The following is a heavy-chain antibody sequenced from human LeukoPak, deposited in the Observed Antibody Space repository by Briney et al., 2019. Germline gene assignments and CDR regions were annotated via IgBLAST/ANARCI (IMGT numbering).Heavy chain of an antibody. V-gene: IGHV3-53*01. CDR3: ARTYYDILTGYNPYFDY. D-gene: IGHD3-9*01. J-gene: IGHJ4*02. CDR1: GFTVSSNY. CDR2: IYSGGST. Sequence: QPGGSLRLSCAASGFTVSSNYMSWVRQAPGKGLEWVSVIYSGGSTYSADSVKGRFTISRDNAKNFLYLQMNSLRAEDTAVYYCARTYYDILTGYNPYFDYWGQGILVTVSS.